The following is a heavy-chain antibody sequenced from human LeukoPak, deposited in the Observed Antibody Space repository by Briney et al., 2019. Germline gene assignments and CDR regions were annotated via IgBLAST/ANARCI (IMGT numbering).Heavy chain of an antibody. Sequence: ASVKVSCKASGYTFTGYEIHWVRQATGQGLEWMGWMNPKSGNSAYAQRFQGRVTMTRNTSISTAYMELSSLRSEDTAVYYCASGGGYSYGYFADYWGQGTLVTVSS. CDR2: MNPKSGNS. V-gene: IGHV1-8*02. CDR1: GYTFTGYE. D-gene: IGHD5-18*01. J-gene: IGHJ4*02. CDR3: ASGGGYSYGYFADY.